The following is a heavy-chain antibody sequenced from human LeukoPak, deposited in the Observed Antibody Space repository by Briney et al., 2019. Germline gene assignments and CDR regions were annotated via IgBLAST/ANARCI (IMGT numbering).Heavy chain of an antibody. CDR3: AKDMTYDFWSGYFGS. V-gene: IGHV3-9*01. J-gene: IGHJ4*02. CDR2: ISWNSGSI. CDR1: GFTFSSSA. Sequence: GGSLRLSCAASGFTFSSSAMHWVRQAPGKGLEWVSGISWNSGSIGYADSVKGRFTISRDNAKNSLYLQMNSLSAEDTALYYCAKDMTYDFWSGYFGSWGQGTLVTVSS. D-gene: IGHD3-3*01.